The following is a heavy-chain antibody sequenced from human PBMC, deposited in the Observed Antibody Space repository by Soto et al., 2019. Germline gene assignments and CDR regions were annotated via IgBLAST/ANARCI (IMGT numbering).Heavy chain of an antibody. CDR1: GASCSSYY. CDR2: ITQRGRT. D-gene: IGHD6-25*01. J-gene: IGHJ5*02. CDR3: ASGTQQRGCEQQAMDL. V-gene: IGHV4-34*01. Sequence: ETLSLTCAFSGASCSSYYCSLLHQPPEKGLDWIWEITQRGRTNYNPSLKSRVTMSVDTSKTQCSLKVTSVTAADTAVYFCASGTQQRGCEQQAMDLWGQGTLVTVSS.